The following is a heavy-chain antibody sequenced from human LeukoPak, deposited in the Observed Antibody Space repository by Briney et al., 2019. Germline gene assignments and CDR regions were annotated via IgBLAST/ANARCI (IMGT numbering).Heavy chain of an antibody. CDR2: IYPGDSDT. V-gene: IGHV5-51*01. CDR3: AKRSIAWADHQYDY. CDR1: GYRFTNYW. Sequence: GESLKISCQASGYRFTNYWIGWVRPMPGKGLEWRGVIYPGDSDTRYSPSFQGQVTFSVDKSINTAYLQWSSLKASDTAMYYCAKRSIAWADHQYDYWGQGTLVTVSS. J-gene: IGHJ4*02. D-gene: IGHD1-14*01.